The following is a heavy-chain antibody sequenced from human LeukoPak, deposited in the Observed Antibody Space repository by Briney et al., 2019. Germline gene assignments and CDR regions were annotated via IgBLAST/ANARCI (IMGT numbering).Heavy chain of an antibody. CDR1: GGSISSGDYC. CDR2: IYYSGST. D-gene: IGHD3-10*02. J-gene: IGHJ5*02. V-gene: IGHV4-30-4*08. CDR3: ARGVGVRGGNNWFDP. Sequence: PSETLSLTCTVSGGSISSGDYCWSWIRQPPGKGLEWIGYIYYSGSTYYNPSLKSRVTISVDTSKNQFSLKLSSVTAADTAVYYCARGVGVRGGNNWFDPWGQGTLVTVSS.